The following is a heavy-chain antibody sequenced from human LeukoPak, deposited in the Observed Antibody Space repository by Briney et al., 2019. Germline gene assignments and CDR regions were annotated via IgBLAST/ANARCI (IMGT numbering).Heavy chain of an antibody. D-gene: IGHD2-15*01. CDR2: IYYSGST. Sequence: SETLSLTCTVSGGSISSSSYYWGWIRQPPGKGLEWIGSIYYSGSTYYNPSLKSRVTISVDTSKNQFSLKLSSVTAADTAVYYWARPIKVDASGDSCYGVPADGFDIWGQGTMVTVSS. CDR3: ARPIKVDASGDSCYGVPADGFDI. V-gene: IGHV4-39*01. CDR1: GGSISSSSYY. J-gene: IGHJ3*02.